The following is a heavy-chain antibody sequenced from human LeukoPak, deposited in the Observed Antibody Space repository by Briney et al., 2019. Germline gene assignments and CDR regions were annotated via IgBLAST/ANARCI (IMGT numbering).Heavy chain of an antibody. D-gene: IGHD1-26*01. CDR2: IYTSGST. J-gene: IGHJ6*03. CDR3: ARATTRFPYYYYYMDV. V-gene: IGHV4-61*02. Sequence: PSQTLSLTCTVSGGSISSGSYYWSWIRQPAGKGLEWIGRIYTSGSTNYNPSLKSRVTISVDTSKNQFSLKLSSVTAADTAVYYCARATTRFPYYYYYMDVWGKGTTVTVSS. CDR1: GGSISSGSYY.